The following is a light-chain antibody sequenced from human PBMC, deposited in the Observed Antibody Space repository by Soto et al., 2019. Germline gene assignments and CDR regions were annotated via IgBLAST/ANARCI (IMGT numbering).Light chain of an antibody. Sequence: QSVLTQPPSVSAAPGKKVTISCSGSFSNIGNNDVSWYQQFPGTAPKLLIYDNYKRPSGIPDRFSGSKSGTSATLGISGLQTWDEADYYCGTWDSSLRTVFGGGTKVTVL. CDR1: FSNIGNND. V-gene: IGLV1-51*01. J-gene: IGLJ2*01. CDR2: DNY. CDR3: GTWDSSLRTV.